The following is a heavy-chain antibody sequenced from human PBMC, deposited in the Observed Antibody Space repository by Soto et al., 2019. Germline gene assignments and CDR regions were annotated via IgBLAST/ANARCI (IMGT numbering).Heavy chain of an antibody. CDR3: ARDGHGMDV. CDR2: IFFTGSA. V-gene: IGHV4-61*01. CDR1: GGSVSTGSYD. Sequence: SETLSLTCTVSGGSVSTGSYDWSWIRQPPGKGLEWSGKIFFTGSADYNPSLRNRVTMSVDTSKDQFSLTLTSVTAADTAVYYCARDGHGMDVWGQGTTVTVSS. J-gene: IGHJ6*02.